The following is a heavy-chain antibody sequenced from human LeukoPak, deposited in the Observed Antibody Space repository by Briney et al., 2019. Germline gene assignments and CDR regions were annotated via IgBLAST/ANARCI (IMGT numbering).Heavy chain of an antibody. CDR3: ARSVMDYLYYMDV. Sequence: PGGSLRLSCAASGFTFDDYAMHWVRQAPGKGLEWVSGISWNSGSIGYVDSVKGRFTISRDNAKNSLYLQMNSLRAEDTAVYYCARSVMDYLYYMDVWGKGTTVTVSS. CDR1: GFTFDDYA. V-gene: IGHV3-9*01. CDR2: ISWNSGSI. D-gene: IGHD3-16*01. J-gene: IGHJ6*03.